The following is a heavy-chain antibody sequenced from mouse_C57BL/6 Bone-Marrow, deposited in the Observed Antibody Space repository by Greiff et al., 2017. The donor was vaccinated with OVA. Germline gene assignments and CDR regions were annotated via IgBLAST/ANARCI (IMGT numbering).Heavy chain of an antibody. J-gene: IGHJ3*01. CDR2: IHPNSGST. CDR1: GYTFTSYW. Sequence: QVQLQQPGAELVKPGASVKLSCKASGYTFTSYWMHWVKQRPGQGLEWIGMIHPNSGSTNYNEKFKSQATLTVDKSSSTAYMQLSSLTSEDSAVYDCARWDGYYVSWFAYWGQGTLVTVSA. CDR3: ARWDGYYVSWFAY. V-gene: IGHV1-64*01. D-gene: IGHD2-3*01.